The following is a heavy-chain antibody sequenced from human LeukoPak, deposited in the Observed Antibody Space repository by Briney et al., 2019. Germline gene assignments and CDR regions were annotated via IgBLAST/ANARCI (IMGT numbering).Heavy chain of an antibody. V-gene: IGHV4-34*01. CDR1: GGSISSYY. D-gene: IGHD3-10*01. Sequence: SETLSLTCTVSGGSISSYYWSWIRQPPGKGLEWIGEINHSGSTNYNPSLKSRVTISVDTSKNQFSLKLSSVTAADTAVYYCARRITMARGVPFRINWFDPWGQGTLVTVSS. J-gene: IGHJ5*02. CDR3: ARRITMARGVPFRINWFDP. CDR2: INHSGST.